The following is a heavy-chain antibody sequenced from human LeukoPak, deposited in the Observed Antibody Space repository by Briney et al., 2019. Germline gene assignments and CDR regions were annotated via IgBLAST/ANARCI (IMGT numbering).Heavy chain of an antibody. J-gene: IGHJ4*02. Sequence: SVKVSCKASGGTFSSYAISWVRQAPGQGLEWMGGIIPIFGTASYAQKFQGRVTMTRDTSTSTVYMELSSLRSEDTAVYYCAREGRGYSYVDYWGQGTLVTVSS. CDR1: GGTFSSYA. D-gene: IGHD5-18*01. CDR3: AREGRGYSYVDY. V-gene: IGHV1-69*05. CDR2: IIPIFGTA.